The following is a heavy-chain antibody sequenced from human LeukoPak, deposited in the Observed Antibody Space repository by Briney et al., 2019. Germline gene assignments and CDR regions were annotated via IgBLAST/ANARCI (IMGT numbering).Heavy chain of an antibody. CDR2: INPNSGGT. J-gene: IGHJ3*02. D-gene: IGHD3-10*01. CDR1: GYTFTGYY. Sequence: GASVKVSCKASGYTFTGYYMHWVRQAPGQGLEWMGWINPNSGGTNYAQKFQGRVTMTRDTSISTAYMELSRLRSDDTAVYYCARDHVLLWFGEPRDAFDIWGQGTMVTVSS. CDR3: ARDHVLLWFGEPRDAFDI. V-gene: IGHV1-2*02.